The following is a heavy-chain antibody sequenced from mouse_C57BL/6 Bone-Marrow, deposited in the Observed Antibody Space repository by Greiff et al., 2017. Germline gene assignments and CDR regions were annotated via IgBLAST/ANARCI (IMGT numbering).Heavy chain of an antibody. V-gene: IGHV1-64*01. CDR2: IHPNSGST. CDR1: GYTFTSYW. D-gene: IGHD1-1*01. J-gene: IGHJ2*01. Sequence: QVQLQQPGAELVKPGASVKLSCKASGYTFTSYWMHWVKQRLGQGLEWIGMIHPNSGSTNYNEKFKSKATLTVDKSSSTAYMQLSSLTSEDSAVYYCARDGFYGSSFFDYWGQGTTLTVSS. CDR3: ARDGFYGSSFFDY.